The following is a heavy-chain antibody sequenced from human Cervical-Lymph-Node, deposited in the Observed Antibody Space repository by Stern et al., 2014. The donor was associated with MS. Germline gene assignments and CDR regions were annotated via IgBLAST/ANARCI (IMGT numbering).Heavy chain of an antibody. CDR1: GYTFTNYY. CDR2: INPNGSVK. Sequence: QVQLEESGPEVKKPGASVMVSCKTSGYTFTNYYIHWVRQAPGQGLEWMGIINPNGSVKASAQKFQVRLAMTRDTSTATVYMRLITLTSEDTAMYYCTRAVGGVGREWGQGTLVFVSS. D-gene: IGHD3-16*01. J-gene: IGHJ4*02. V-gene: IGHV1-46*01. CDR3: TRAVGGVGRE.